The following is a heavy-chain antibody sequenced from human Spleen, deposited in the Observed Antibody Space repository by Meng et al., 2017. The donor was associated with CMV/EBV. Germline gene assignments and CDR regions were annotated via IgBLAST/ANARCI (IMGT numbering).Heavy chain of an antibody. D-gene: IGHD1-1*01. CDR2: ISGSGGST. Sequence: ETLSLTCAASGFTFSIYAMHWVRQAPGKGLEWVSAISGSGGSTYYADSVKGRFTISRDNSKNTLYLQMNSLRAEDTAVYYCAKDGGNDYFDYWGQGTLVTVSS. V-gene: IGHV3-23*01. CDR3: AKDGGNDYFDY. CDR1: GFTFSIYA. J-gene: IGHJ4*02.